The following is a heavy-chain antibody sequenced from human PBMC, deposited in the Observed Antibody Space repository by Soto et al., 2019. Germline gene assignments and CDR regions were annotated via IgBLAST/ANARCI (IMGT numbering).Heavy chain of an antibody. J-gene: IGHJ6*02. CDR2: IWYDGSNE. CDR3: ARDDIPGIAVSTYGMDV. D-gene: IGHD6-19*01. V-gene: IGHV3-33*01. Sequence: GGSLRLSCAASGFIFSNFGVHWVRQAPGKGLEWVAVIWYDGSNEYYADSVKGRFTISKDNSKSTLYLQMNSLRAEDTAVYYCARDDIPGIAVSTYGMDVWGQGTTVTVSS. CDR1: GFIFSNFG.